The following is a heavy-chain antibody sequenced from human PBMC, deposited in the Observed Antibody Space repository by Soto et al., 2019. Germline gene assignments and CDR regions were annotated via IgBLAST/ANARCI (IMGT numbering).Heavy chain of an antibody. CDR1: GGSITNSSYY. CDR3: ASRAGVTQIKNYFDP. Sequence: QLQLQESVPGLVKPSETLSLTCSVSGGSITNSSYYWGWIRKPPGKGLEWIGTIYHGGTTYYNTYLKSRVTISVDTSKNQFSLNLRSVTAAETAVYYCASRAGVTQIKNYFDPWGQGTLVTVSA. CDR2: IYHGGTT. D-gene: IGHD1-7*01. V-gene: IGHV4-39*01. J-gene: IGHJ5*02.